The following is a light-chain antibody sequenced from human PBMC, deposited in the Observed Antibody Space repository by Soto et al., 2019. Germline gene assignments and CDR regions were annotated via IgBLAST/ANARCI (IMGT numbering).Light chain of an antibody. CDR2: WAS. CDR3: QQDDSTPWT. Sequence: DIVMTQSPDSLAVSLGERATINCKSSQRVLYSSNNRNYLAWYQQKPGQPPKLLIYWASTRESGVPDRFSGSGSGTDFTLTISSLQAEDVAVYYGQQDDSTPWTFGQGTKVEIK. J-gene: IGKJ1*01. CDR1: QRVLYSSNNRNY. V-gene: IGKV4-1*01.